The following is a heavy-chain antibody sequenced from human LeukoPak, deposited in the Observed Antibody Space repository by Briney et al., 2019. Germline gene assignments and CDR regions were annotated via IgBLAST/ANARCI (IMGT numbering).Heavy chain of an antibody. J-gene: IGHJ4*02. CDR1: GFSFSSYW. V-gene: IGHV3-74*01. CDR2: INNDGTAT. Sequence: QSGGSLRLSCAASGFSFSSYWMHWVRQAPGKGLVWVSRINNDGTATVYADSAKGRFTISRDNAKNTLSLQMNSLSAEDTAVYYCARSIDGCHDHWGQGILVTVSS. CDR3: ARSIDGCHDH. D-gene: IGHD5-24*01.